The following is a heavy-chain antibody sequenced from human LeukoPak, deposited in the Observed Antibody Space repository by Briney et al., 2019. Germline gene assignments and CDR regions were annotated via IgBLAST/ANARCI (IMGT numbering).Heavy chain of an antibody. Sequence: HTGGSLRLSCAASGFTVSSNYMSWVRQAPGKGLEWVSVIYSGGGTDHADSVKGRFTISRDNSKNTLYLQMNSLRAEDTAVYYCARAVGVTAIHNAFDIWGQGTMVTVSS. D-gene: IGHD2-21*02. V-gene: IGHV3-66*02. CDR3: ARAVGVTAIHNAFDI. J-gene: IGHJ3*02. CDR2: IYSGGGT. CDR1: GFTVSSNY.